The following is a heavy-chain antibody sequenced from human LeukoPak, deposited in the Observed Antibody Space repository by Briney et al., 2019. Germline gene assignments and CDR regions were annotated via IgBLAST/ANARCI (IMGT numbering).Heavy chain of an antibody. CDR2: ISYDGSNK. CDR1: GFTFSSYG. D-gene: IGHD6-13*01. CDR3: AKGDSSSWYDAFDI. J-gene: IGHJ3*02. Sequence: GRSLRLSCAASGFTFSSYGMHWVRQAPGKGLEWVAVISYDGSNKYYADSVKGRFTTSRDNSKNTLYLQMNSLRAEDTAVYYCAKGDSSSWYDAFDIWGQGTMVTVSS. V-gene: IGHV3-30*18.